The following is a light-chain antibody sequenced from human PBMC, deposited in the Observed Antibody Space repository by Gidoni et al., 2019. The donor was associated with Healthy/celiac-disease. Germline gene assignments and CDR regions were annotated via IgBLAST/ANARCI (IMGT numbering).Light chain of an antibody. V-gene: IGKV2-30*01. Sequence: DVVMCQSPLSLPVTLGQPASISCRASQSLVYSDGNTSLNWFQQRPGRSPRRLIYKVSNRDSGVPDRISGSGSGADFTLKISRGEAEDVGVSYCMQGTHCPLTFGGGTKVEIK. CDR1: QSLVYSDGNTS. J-gene: IGKJ4*02. CDR2: KVS. CDR3: MQGTHCPLT.